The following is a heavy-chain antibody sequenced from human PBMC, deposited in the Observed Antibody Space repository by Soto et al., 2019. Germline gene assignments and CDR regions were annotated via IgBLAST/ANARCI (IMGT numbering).Heavy chain of an antibody. V-gene: IGHV1-69*12. CDR2: IIPIFGTA. D-gene: IGHD3-22*01. Sequence: QVQLVQSGAEVKKPGSSVKVSCKASGGTFSSYAISWVRQAPGQGLEWMGGIIPIFGTANYAQKFQGRGRITADESTSTAYMERSSLRSEDTAVYYCAGIVQARYYYGMDVWGQGATVTVSS. J-gene: IGHJ6*02. CDR1: GGTFSSYA. CDR3: AGIVQARYYYGMDV.